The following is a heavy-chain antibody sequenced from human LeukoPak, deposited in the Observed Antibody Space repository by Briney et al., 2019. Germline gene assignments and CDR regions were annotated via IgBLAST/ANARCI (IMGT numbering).Heavy chain of an antibody. J-gene: IGHJ6*03. CDR1: GGSIRNSDYN. V-gene: IGHV4-39*01. CDR3: ARLGGAFYYYYYMDV. Sequence: SETLSLTCTASGGSIRNSDYNWGWIRQPPGKGLEWIGSVNYSGSTYYNPSLKSRVTISIDTSKNQFSLRLTSVTAADTAVYYCARLGGAFYYYYYMDVWGKGTTVTMSS. CDR2: VNYSGST. D-gene: IGHD2-15*01.